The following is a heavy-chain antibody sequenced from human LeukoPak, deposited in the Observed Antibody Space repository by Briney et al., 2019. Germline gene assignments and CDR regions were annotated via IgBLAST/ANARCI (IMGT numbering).Heavy chain of an antibody. V-gene: IGHV3-7*01. Sequence: GGSQTLSCAASGFTFSSYRMSWVRQAPGTGLECVANIKQDGSAKYYVDSVKGLFTISRENAKNSLYLQMNSLRAEATAVYYCARDYSDSSGYRVIDYWGQGTLVTVSS. CDR1: GFTFSSYR. J-gene: IGHJ4*02. CDR2: IKQDGSAK. CDR3: ARDYSDSSGYRVIDY. D-gene: IGHD3-22*01.